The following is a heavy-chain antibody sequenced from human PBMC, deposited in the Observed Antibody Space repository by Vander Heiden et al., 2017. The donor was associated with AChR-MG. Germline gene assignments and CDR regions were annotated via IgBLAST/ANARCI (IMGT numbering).Heavy chain of an antibody. CDR2: IYSGGST. D-gene: IGHD3-16*01. Sequence: EVQLVETGGGLIQPGGSLRLSCAASGFIVSGNYMSWVRQAPGKGLEWVSVIYSGGSTYYVDSVKGRFTISRDDSRNTLFLQMNSLRAEDTAVYYCARGQGGFDYYGMDVWGQGTTVTVSS. CDR3: ARGQGGFDYYGMDV. CDR1: GFIVSGNY. V-gene: IGHV3-53*02. J-gene: IGHJ6*02.